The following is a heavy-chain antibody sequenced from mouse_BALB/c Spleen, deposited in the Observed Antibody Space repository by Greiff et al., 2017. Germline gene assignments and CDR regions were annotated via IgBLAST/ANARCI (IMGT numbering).Heavy chain of an antibody. CDR3: ARARSSHGYFDV. Sequence: EVKLVESGGGLVKPGGSLKLSCAASGFTFSSYAMSWVRQSPEKRLEWVAEISSGGSYTYYPDTVTGRFTISRDNAKNTLYLEMSSLRSEDTAMYYCARARSSHGYFDVWGEGTTVTVSS. J-gene: IGHJ1*01. V-gene: IGHV5-9-4*01. CDR1: GFTFSSYA. CDR2: ISSGGSYT. D-gene: IGHD1-1*01.